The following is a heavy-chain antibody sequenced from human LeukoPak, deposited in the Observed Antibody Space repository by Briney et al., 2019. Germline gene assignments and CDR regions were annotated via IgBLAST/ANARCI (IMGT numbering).Heavy chain of an antibody. CDR1: GFTFSSCG. J-gene: IGHJ4*02. CDR3: ARGRDGYNWIDY. V-gene: IGHV3-33*01. CDR2: IWYDGTNK. Sequence: GGSLRLSCAASGFTFSSCGMHWVRQAPGKGLEWGAVIWYDGTNKYYADSVKGRFTISRDNSQNTLYPQMNSQRAEDTAVYYCARGRDGYNWIDYGGQGTLVTVSS. D-gene: IGHD5-24*01.